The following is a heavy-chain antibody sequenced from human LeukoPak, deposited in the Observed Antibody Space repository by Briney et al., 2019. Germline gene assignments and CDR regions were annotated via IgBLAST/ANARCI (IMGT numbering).Heavy chain of an antibody. D-gene: IGHD3-22*01. J-gene: IGHJ4*02. V-gene: IGHV4-31*03. CDR3: ARGLSSGYYYDY. Sequence: SQTLSLTCTVSGGSISSGGYYWSWIRQHPGKGLEWIGYIYYSGSTYYNPSLKSRVTISVDTSKNQFSLKLSSVTAADTAVYYCARGLSSGYYYDYWGQGTLVTVSS. CDR2: IYYSGST. CDR1: GGSISSGGYY.